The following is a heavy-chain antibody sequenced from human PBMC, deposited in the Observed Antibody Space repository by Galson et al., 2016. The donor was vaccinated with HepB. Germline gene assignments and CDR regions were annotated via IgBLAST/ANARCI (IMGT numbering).Heavy chain of an antibody. J-gene: IGHJ4*02. CDR3: AKLDCGRDCPRDD. D-gene: IGHD2-21*02. CDR1: GFTFSIYG. Sequence: SLRLSCAASGFTFSIYGMHWVRQPPGKGLEWLAVISYDGADKQYADSVKGRFTVSRDTSKNTLFLQMNSLRVEDTAVYYCAKLDCGRDCPRDDWGQGTLVTVSS. CDR2: ISYDGADK. V-gene: IGHV3-30*19.